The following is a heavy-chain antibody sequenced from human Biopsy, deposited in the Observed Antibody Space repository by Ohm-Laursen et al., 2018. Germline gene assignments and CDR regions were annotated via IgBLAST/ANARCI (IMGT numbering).Heavy chain of an antibody. Sequence: SVKVSCKPSGYTFTASSVHWLRQAPGQGLEWMGWINPKSGDTDYPQSFQGRVSMTRDTSISTAYMDLSRLRSDDTAVYYCARGRRHCSGTCSRWYFDLWGRGTLVTVSS. CDR1: GYTFTASS. V-gene: IGHV1-2*02. J-gene: IGHJ2*01. CDR2: INPKSGDT. CDR3: ARGRRHCSGTCSRWYFDL. D-gene: IGHD2-2*01.